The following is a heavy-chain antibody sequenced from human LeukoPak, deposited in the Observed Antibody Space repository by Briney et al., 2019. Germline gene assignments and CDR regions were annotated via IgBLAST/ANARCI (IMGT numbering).Heavy chain of an antibody. CDR1: GGTFSSYA. CDR2: IIPILGIA. V-gene: IGHV1-69*04. CDR3: ARDEELVRPFDY. Sequence: ASVKVSCKASGGTFSSYAISWVRQAPGQGLEWMGRIIPILGIANYAQKLQGRVTMTTDTSTSTAYMELRSLRSDDTAVYYCARDEELVRPFDYWGQGTLVTVSS. D-gene: IGHD6-13*01. J-gene: IGHJ4*02.